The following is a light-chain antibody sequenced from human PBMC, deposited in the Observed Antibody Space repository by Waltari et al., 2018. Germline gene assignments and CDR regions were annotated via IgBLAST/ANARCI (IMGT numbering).Light chain of an antibody. V-gene: IGKV3-11*01. Sequence: EIVLTQSPATLSLSPGDTATLSCRASQSIRTYLGWYQPKPGQAPRLLLFDASSRATGIPAMFRGTGSGTDFTLTVSDLEPEDFGIYYCQQRSIWPYTFGQGTRLEIK. CDR3: QQRSIWPYT. CDR1: QSIRTY. CDR2: DAS. J-gene: IGKJ2*01.